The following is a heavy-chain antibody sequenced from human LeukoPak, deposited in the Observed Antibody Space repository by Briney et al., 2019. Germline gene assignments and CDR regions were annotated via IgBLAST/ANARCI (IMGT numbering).Heavy chain of an antibody. CDR2: ISYDGSNK. CDR1: GFTFSSYA. CDR3: ARDLGLYDYGGNIDF. V-gene: IGHV3-30*04. Sequence: PGGSLRLSCAASGFTFSSYAMHWVRQAPGKGLEWVAVISYDGSNKYYADSVKGRFTISRDNAKNSLYLQTNSLRAEDTAVYYCARDLGLYDYGGNIDFWGQGTLVTVSS. D-gene: IGHD4-23*01. J-gene: IGHJ4*02.